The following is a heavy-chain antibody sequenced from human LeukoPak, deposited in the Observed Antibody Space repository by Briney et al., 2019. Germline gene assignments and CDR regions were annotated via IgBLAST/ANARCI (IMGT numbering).Heavy chain of an antibody. CDR3: ANPPYCSSTSCYLYDYHHYMDV. Sequence: PGGSLRLSCAASGFTFSSDWKHWVRQAPGKGLVWVSRLSTDGSSTYSADSVKGRFTISRDNTKNTLYLQMNSLRAEYTAVYYCANPPYCSSTSCYLYDYHHYMDVWGKGTTVTVSS. V-gene: IGHV3-74*01. CDR2: LSTDGSST. D-gene: IGHD2-2*01. J-gene: IGHJ6*03. CDR1: GFTFSSDW.